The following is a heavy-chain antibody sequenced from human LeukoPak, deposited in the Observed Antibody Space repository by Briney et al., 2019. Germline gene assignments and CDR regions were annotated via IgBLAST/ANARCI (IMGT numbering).Heavy chain of an antibody. CDR1: GYTFTRHS. CDR3: ARDPSNTSGWYQYFDL. J-gene: IGHJ2*01. CDR2: ISGYNGDT. D-gene: IGHD6-19*01. V-gene: IGHV1-18*01. Sequence: ASVTVSCKTSGYTFTRHSISWVRQAPGQGLEWMGWISGYNGDTIYAQNFQGRVTLTTDTSTNTAYMELRSLRSDDTAVYYCARDPSNTSGWYQYFDLWGRGTLVTVSS.